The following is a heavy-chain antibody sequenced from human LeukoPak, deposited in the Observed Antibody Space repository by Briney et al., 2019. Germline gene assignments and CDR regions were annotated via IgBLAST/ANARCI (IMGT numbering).Heavy chain of an antibody. V-gene: IGHV1-18*01. Sequence: ASVKVSCKASGYTFTSYGISWVRQAPGQGLEWMGWISAYNGNTNYAQKLQGRVTMTTDTSTSTAYMELRSLRSDDTAVYYCARDSGYYDRSGSKRRWFDPWGQGTLVAVSS. D-gene: IGHD3-22*01. J-gene: IGHJ5*02. CDR2: ISAYNGNT. CDR3: ARDSGYYDRSGSKRRWFDP. CDR1: GYTFTSYG.